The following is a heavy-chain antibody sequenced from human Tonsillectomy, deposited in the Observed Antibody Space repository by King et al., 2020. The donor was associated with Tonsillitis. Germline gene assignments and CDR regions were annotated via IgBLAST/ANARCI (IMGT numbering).Heavy chain of an antibody. J-gene: IGHJ5*02. CDR3: ALDRGYNWFDP. D-gene: IGHD3-22*01. V-gene: IGHV4-38-2*01. CDR2: IYHSGST. CDR1: GYYISSGYY. Sequence: VQLQESGPGLVKPSETLSLTCAVSGYYISSGYYWGWIRQPPGKGLEWIGTIYHSGSTYYNPSLKSRVTISVDTSKNQFSLKLSSVTAADTDVYYCALDRGYNWFDPWGQGTLVIVSS.